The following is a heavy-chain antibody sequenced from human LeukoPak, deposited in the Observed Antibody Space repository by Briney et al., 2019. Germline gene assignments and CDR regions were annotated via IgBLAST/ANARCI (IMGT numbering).Heavy chain of an antibody. CDR3: ARNGYYDFWSGPSTYYFDY. CDR1: GGSISSYY. J-gene: IGHJ4*02. V-gene: IGHV4-59*01. D-gene: IGHD3-3*01. Sequence: TPSETLSLTCTVSGGSISSYYWSWIRQPPGKGLEWIGYIYYSGSTNYSPSLKSRVTISVDTSKNQFSLKLSSVTAADTAVYYCARNGYYDFWSGPSTYYFDYWGQGTLVTVSS. CDR2: IYYSGST.